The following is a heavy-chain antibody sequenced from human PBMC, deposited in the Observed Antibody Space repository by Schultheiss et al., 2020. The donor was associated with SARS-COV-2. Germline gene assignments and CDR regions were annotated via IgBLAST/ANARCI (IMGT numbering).Heavy chain of an antibody. D-gene: IGHD4-23*01. J-gene: IGHJ4*02. V-gene: IGHV3-21*01. CDR1: GFTFSSYT. CDR3: ARPYGGNPGLGY. CDR2: ISRSSSYI. Sequence: GGSLRLSCAASGFTFSSYTMNWVRQAPGKGLEWVSSISRSSSYIYYADSVKGRFTISRDNAKNTLYLQMNSLRAEDTAVYYCARPYGGNPGLGYWGQGTLVTVSS.